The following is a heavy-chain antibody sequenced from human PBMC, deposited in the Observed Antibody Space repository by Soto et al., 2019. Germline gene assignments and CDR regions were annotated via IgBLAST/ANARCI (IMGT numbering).Heavy chain of an antibody. V-gene: IGHV3-74*01. D-gene: IGHD3-10*01. J-gene: IGHJ4*02. CDR3: ARGALGNYYNDY. Sequence: EVQLVESGGGLVQPGGSLRLSCAASGFTFSRDWMHWVRQSPGKGLVWVSRIKGDGTITNYADSVKGRFTTSRDNAKNTVYLQLNSLTTEDTAVYYCARGALGNYYNDYWGQGTLVTVSS. CDR2: IKGDGTIT. CDR1: GFTFSRDW.